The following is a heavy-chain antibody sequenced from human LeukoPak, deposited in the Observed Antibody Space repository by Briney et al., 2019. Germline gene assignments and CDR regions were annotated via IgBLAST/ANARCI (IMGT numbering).Heavy chain of an antibody. CDR3: ARDLGDITMVRGDADY. Sequence: GGSVRLSCAASGFTFSSYEMNWVRQAPGKGLEWVSYISSSGSTIYYADSVKGRFTISRDNAKNSLYLQMNSLRAEDTAVYYCARDLGDITMVRGDADYWGQGTLVTVSS. CDR2: ISSSGSTI. V-gene: IGHV3-48*03. J-gene: IGHJ4*02. CDR1: GFTFSSYE. D-gene: IGHD3-10*01.